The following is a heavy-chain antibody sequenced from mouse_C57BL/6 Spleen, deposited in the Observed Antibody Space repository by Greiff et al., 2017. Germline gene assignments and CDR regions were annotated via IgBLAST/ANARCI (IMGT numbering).Heavy chain of an antibody. D-gene: IGHD1-1*01. J-gene: IGHJ3*01. CDR3: ARTENYGSKFAY. CDR1: GYTFTGYW. V-gene: IGHV1-9*01. Sequence: QVQLQQSGAELMKPGASVKLSCKATGYTFTGYWIEWVKQRPGHGLEWFGEILPGSGSTNYNEKFKGKATFTADTSSNTAYMQLSSQTTEDSALYYSARTENYGSKFAYWGQGTLVTVSA. CDR2: ILPGSGST.